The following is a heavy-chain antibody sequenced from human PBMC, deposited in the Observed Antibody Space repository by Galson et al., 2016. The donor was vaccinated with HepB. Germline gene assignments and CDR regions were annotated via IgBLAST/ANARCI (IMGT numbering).Heavy chain of an antibody. CDR2: GNPRTGST. J-gene: IGHJ3*02. CDR3: ARETNIVGSFGM. CDR1: GYTFINYY. Sequence: SVKVSCKASGYTFINYYMHWVRQAPGQGLEWMGIGNPRTGSTSYAQKFQDRVTVTRDTSTSTVYMELSSLRSEDTAVYYCARETNIVGSFGMWGQGTMVTVSS. D-gene: IGHD3-16*02. V-gene: IGHV1-46*01.